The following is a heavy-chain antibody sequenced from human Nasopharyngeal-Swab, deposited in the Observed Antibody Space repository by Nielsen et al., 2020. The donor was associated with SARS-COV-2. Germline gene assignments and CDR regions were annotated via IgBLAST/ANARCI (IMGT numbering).Heavy chain of an antibody. CDR3: AKDRGIVVVIGFDY. J-gene: IGHJ4*02. Sequence: ASVKVSCKVSGYTFTSYDINWVRQGTGQGLEWMGWMNPHSGNTGYAQNFQGRVSMTRNTSISTAYMELRSLRLEDTAVYYCAKDRGIVVVIGFDYWGQGTLVTVSS. CDR1: GYTFTSYD. D-gene: IGHD3-22*01. V-gene: IGHV1-8*01. CDR2: MNPHSGNT.